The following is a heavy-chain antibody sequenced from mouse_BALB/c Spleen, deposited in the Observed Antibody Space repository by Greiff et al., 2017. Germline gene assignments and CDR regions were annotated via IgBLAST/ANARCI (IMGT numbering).Heavy chain of an antibody. CDR3: AREEWLRRGYYFDY. J-gene: IGHJ2*01. V-gene: IGHV5-17*02. CDR1: GFTFSSFG. Sequence: EVQLVESGGGLVQPGGSRKLSCAASGFTFSSFGMHWVRQAPEKGLEWVAYISSGSSTIYYADTVKGRFTISRDNPKNNLFLQMTSLRSEDTAMYYCAREEWLRRGYYFDYWGQGTTLTVSS. D-gene: IGHD2-2*01. CDR2: ISSGSSTI.